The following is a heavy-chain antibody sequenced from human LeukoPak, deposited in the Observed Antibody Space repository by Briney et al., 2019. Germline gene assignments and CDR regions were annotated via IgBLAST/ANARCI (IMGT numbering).Heavy chain of an antibody. D-gene: IGHD6-19*01. CDR3: AKALGSGWLTTPEES. J-gene: IGHJ4*02. V-gene: IGHV3-23*01. CDR1: GFTFSSYA. CDR2: ISGSGGST. Sequence: GGSLRLSCAASGFTFSSYAMSWVRQAPGKGLEWVSAISGSGGSTYYVDSVKGRFTISRDNSKNTLYLQMNSLRAEDTAVYYCAKALGSGWLTTPEESWGQGTLVTVSS.